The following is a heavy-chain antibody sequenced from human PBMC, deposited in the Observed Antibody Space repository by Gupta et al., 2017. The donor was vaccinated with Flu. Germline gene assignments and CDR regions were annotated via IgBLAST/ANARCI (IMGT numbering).Heavy chain of an antibody. CDR2: ISGSGGST. V-gene: IGHV3-23*01. D-gene: IGHD6-13*01. J-gene: IGHJ4*02. CDR1: GFTISSYA. Sequence: EVQLLESGGGLVQPGGSLRPSCAASGFTISSYAMSWVRHAPGTVLEWVSAISGSGGSTYYADSVKGRFTISRDNSKNTLYLQMNSLRAEDTAVYYCAKVGASRHSSSWYYGVFDYWGQGTLVTVSS. CDR3: AKVGASRHSSSWYYGVFDY.